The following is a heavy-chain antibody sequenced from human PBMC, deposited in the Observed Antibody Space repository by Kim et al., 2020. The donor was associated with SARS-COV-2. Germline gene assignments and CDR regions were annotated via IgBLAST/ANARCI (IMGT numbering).Heavy chain of an antibody. D-gene: IGHD6-19*01. Sequence: SETLSLTCAVYGGSFSGYYWSWIRQPPGKGLEWIGEINHSGSTNYNPSLKSRVTISVDTSKNQFSLKLSSVTAADTAVYYCARGLLAQWLVPLHWFDPWGQGTLVTVSS. CDR2: INHSGST. CDR1: GGSFSGYY. J-gene: IGHJ5*02. CDR3: ARGLLAQWLVPLHWFDP. V-gene: IGHV4-34*01.